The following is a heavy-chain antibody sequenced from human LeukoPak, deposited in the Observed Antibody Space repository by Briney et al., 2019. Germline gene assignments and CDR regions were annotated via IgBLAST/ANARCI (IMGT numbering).Heavy chain of an antibody. CDR1: GFTFNNYW. Sequence: GGSLRLSCEASGFTFNNYWMSWVRQAPGKGLEWVANIRYDGSEKYYVDSVKGRFTISRDNAKNSLYLQMNSLRAEDTAVYYCAKVRYYDSSGYRIDAFDIWGQGTMVTVSS. CDR2: IRYDGSEK. CDR3: AKVRYYDSSGYRIDAFDI. J-gene: IGHJ3*02. D-gene: IGHD3-22*01. V-gene: IGHV3-7*03.